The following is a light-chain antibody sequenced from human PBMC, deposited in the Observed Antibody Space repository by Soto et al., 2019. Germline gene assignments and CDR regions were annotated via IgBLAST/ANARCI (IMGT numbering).Light chain of an antibody. CDR2: DVS. J-gene: IGLJ1*01. CDR3: SSYTSSSTEV. CDR1: SSDVGGYNY. V-gene: IGLV2-14*01. Sequence: QSVLTQPASVSGSPGQSITISCTGTSSDVGGYNYVSWYQQHPGKAPKLMIYDVSNRPSGVSNRFSGSESGNTASLTISGLQAEDGADYYCSSYTSSSTEVFGTGTKVTVL.